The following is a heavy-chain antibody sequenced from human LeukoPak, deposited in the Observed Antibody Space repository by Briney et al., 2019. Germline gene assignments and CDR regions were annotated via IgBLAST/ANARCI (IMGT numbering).Heavy chain of an antibody. Sequence: GGSLRLSCAASGFTFSSYGMHWVRQAPGKGLEWVALIWYDGNNKYYADSVKGRFIISRDNSKDTLFLQMNSLRVEDTAVYCCARRIAAAGFDYWGQGTLVTVSS. CDR2: IWYDGNNK. CDR1: GFTFSSYG. J-gene: IGHJ4*02. D-gene: IGHD6-13*01. CDR3: ARRIAAAGFDY. V-gene: IGHV3-33*08.